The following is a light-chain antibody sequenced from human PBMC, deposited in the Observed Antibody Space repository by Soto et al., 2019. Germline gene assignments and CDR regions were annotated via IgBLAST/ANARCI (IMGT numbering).Light chain of an antibody. CDR3: QQYYTTPRT. CDR2: WAS. V-gene: IGKV4-1*01. Sequence: DIVMTQSPDSLAVSLGERATINCKSSQSVLYSSNNKNYLAWYQQKPGQPPKLLIYWASTRESGVPDRFSGSGSGTDFTLTIRSLQAEGEAVYYCQQYYTTPRTFGQGTKVEIK. J-gene: IGKJ1*01. CDR1: QSVLYSSNNKNY.